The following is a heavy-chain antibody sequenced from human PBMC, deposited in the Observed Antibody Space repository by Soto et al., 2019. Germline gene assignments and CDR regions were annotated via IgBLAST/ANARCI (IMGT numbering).Heavy chain of an antibody. J-gene: IGHJ4*02. CDR3: ARVRYDRSGFDH. Sequence: QVQLQESGPGLVRPSGALSVTCAVSGDSISRSHWWSWVRQSPGKGLEWIGEISHSGITNYNPSLKSRVTMSGDKSKNQLSLKLTSVTAADTAVYYCARVRYDRSGFDHWGQGTLVSVSS. CDR2: ISHSGIT. D-gene: IGHD3-22*01. V-gene: IGHV4-4*02. CDR1: GDSISRSHW.